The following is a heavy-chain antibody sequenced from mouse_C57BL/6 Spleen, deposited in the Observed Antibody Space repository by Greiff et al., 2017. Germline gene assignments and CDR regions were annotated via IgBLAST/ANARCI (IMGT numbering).Heavy chain of an antibody. CDR1: GYTFTEYT. Sequence: QVQLQQSGAELVKPGASVKLSCKASGYTFTEYTIHWVKQRSGQGLEWIGWFYPGSGSIKYNEKFKDKATLTADKSSGTVYMELSRLTSEDSAVYFCARHEGNYYDNSFYYFDYWGQGTTLTVSS. J-gene: IGHJ2*01. V-gene: IGHV1-62-2*01. CDR3: ARHEGNYYDNSFYYFDY. CDR2: FYPGSGSI. D-gene: IGHD1-1*01.